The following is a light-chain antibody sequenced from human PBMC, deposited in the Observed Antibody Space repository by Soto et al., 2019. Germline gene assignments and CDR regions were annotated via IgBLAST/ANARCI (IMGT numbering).Light chain of an antibody. CDR2: DVS. Sequence: QSALTQPRSXXXXXGQSVTISCTGTSSDVGGYNYVSWYQQHPGKAPKLMIYDVSKRPSGVPDRFSGSKSGNTASLTISGLQAEDEADYYCCSYAGSYTFRVFGGGTKLTVL. CDR3: CSYAGSYTFRV. J-gene: IGLJ2*01. CDR1: SSDVGGYNY. V-gene: IGLV2-11*01.